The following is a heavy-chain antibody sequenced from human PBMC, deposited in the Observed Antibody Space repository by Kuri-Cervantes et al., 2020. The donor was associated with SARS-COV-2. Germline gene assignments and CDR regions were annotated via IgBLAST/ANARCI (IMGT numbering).Heavy chain of an antibody. CDR2: IYYSGST. CDR3: ARSGSYPYYYYYMDV. V-gene: IGHV4-59*11. J-gene: IGHJ6*03. D-gene: IGHD1-26*01. CDR1: GGSISSHY. Sequence: SETLSLTCTVSGGSISSHYWSWIRQPPGKGLEWIGYIYYSGSTNYNPSLKSRVTISVDTSKNQFSLKLSPVTAADTAVYYCARSGSYPYYYYYMDVWGKGTTVTVSS.